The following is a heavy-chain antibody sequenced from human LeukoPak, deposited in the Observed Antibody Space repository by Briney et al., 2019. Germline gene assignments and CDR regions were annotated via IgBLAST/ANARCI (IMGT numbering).Heavy chain of an antibody. CDR2: IYPGDSET. CDR1: GYSFTSYW. D-gene: IGHD2-2*01. V-gene: IGHV5-51*01. J-gene: IGHJ4*02. Sequence: GESLKISCKGSGYSFTSYWIGWVRQMPGKGLEWVGIIYPGDSETRYSPSLQGQVTISADKSINTAYLHWSSLKASDTATYYCARHVRAAPFDYWGQGTLVTVSS. CDR3: ARHVRAAPFDY.